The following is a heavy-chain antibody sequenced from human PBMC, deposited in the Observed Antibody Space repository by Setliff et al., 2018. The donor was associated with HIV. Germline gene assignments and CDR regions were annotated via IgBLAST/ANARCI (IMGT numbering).Heavy chain of an antibody. Sequence: PSETLSLTCTVSGGSISSGSYYWNWIRQPAGKGLEWIGRIYTSGSTNYNPSLKSRVTMSVDTSKNQFSLKLSSVTAADTAVYYCARDMDTPYMDVWGKGTTVTVSS. CDR1: GGSISSGSYY. V-gene: IGHV4-61*02. CDR3: ARDMDTPYMDV. J-gene: IGHJ6*03. CDR2: IYTSGST. D-gene: IGHD5-18*01.